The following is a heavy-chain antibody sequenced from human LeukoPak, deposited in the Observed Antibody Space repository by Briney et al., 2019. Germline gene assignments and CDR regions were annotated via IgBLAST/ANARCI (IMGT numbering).Heavy chain of an antibody. V-gene: IGHV3-23*01. D-gene: IGHD4-17*01. Sequence: GGSLRLSCAASGFTFSSYAMSWVRQAPGKWLEWVSAISGSGGSTNYADSVKGRFTISRDNSKNTLYLQMNSLRAEDTAVYYCAKLPTYGDYADPPGEQKIFDYWGQGTLVTVSS. CDR1: GFTFSSYA. J-gene: IGHJ4*02. CDR3: AKLPTYGDYADPPGEQKIFDY. CDR2: ISGSGGST.